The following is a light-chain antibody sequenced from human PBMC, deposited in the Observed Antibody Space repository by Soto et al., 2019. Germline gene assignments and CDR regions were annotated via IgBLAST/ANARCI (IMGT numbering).Light chain of an antibody. J-gene: IGKJ1*01. CDR3: QQYNIYSWT. CDR1: QSINSR. CDR2: KAS. Sequence: DIQMTQSPSTLSASVGDRVTITCRASQSINSRLAWYQQKPGKAPKLLIYKASSLESGVPSRFSGSGSGTEFTLTISSLQPDDFATYYCQQYNIYSWTFGQGTKVEIK. V-gene: IGKV1-5*03.